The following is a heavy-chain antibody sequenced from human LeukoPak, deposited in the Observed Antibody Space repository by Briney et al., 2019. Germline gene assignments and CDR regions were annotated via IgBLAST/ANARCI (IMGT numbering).Heavy chain of an antibody. CDR2: ISAYNGNT. Sequence: ASVKVSCKASGYTFTSYGISWVRQAPGQGLEWMGWISAYNGNTNYAQKLQGRVTMTTDTSTSTAYMELRSLRSDDTAVYCCARVYEYYDYVWGSYRQADYWGQGTLVTVS. J-gene: IGHJ4*02. V-gene: IGHV1-18*01. CDR3: ARVYEYYDYVWGSYRQADY. D-gene: IGHD3-16*02. CDR1: GYTFTSYG.